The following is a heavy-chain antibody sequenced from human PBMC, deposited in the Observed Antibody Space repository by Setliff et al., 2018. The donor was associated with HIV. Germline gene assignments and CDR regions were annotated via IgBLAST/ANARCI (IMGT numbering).Heavy chain of an antibody. J-gene: IGHJ4*02. CDR1: GGSFSGYY. D-gene: IGHD6-19*01. CDR2: INHSGST. CDR3: ARGKQWLPHVY. Sequence: PSETLSLTCAVYGGSFSGYYWTWIRQPPGKGLEWIGEINHSGSTNYNPSLKSRVTISIDTFKNQFSLNMSSVTAADTAVYYCARGKQWLPHVYWGQGTLVTV. V-gene: IGHV4-34*01.